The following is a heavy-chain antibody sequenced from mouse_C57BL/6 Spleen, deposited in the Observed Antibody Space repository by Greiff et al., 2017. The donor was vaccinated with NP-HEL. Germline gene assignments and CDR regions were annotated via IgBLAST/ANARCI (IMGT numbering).Heavy chain of an antibody. D-gene: IGHD1-1*01. J-gene: IGHJ4*01. CDR3: ARGEIYYYGSSYYAMDY. V-gene: IGHV1-55*01. CDR1: GYTFTSYW. Sequence: VQLQQPGAELVKPGASVKMSCKASGYTFTSYWITWVKQRPGQGLEWIGDIYPGSGSTNYNEKFKSKATLTVDTSSSTAYMQLSSLTSEDSAVYYCARGEIYYYGSSYYAMDYWGQGTSVTVSS. CDR2: IYPGSGST.